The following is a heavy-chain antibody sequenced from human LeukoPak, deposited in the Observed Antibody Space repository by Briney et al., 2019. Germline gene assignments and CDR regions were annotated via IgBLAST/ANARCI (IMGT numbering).Heavy chain of an antibody. J-gene: IGHJ6*03. CDR1: GGSISSYY. CDR2: IYYSGST. CDR3: ARGHGYYDFWSGYSDYYYYYYMDV. Sequence: SETLSLTCTVSGGSISSYYWSWIRQPPGKGLEWIGYIYYSGSTNYNPSLKSRVTISVDTSKNQFSLKLSSVTAADTAVYYCARGHGYYDFWSGYSDYYYYYYMDVWGKGTTVTVSS. V-gene: IGHV4-59*01. D-gene: IGHD3-3*01.